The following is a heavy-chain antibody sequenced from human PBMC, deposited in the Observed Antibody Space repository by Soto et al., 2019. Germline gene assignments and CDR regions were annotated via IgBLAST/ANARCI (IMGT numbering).Heavy chain of an antibody. CDR3: AKHMPPTQDGGSYVYFAY. CDR2: IYYSGST. J-gene: IGHJ4*02. CDR1: GGSISSYY. Sequence: PSETLSLTCTVSGGSISSYYWSWIRQPPGKGLEWIGYIYYSGSTNYNPSLKSRVTISVDTSKNQFSLKLSSVTAADTAVYYCAKHMPPTQDGGSYVYFAYWGQETLVTV. V-gene: IGHV4-59*08. D-gene: IGHD1-26*01.